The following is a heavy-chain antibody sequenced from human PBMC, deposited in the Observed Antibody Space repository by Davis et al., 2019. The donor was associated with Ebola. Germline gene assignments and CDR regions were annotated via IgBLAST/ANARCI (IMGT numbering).Heavy chain of an antibody. CDR3: ARGTDGYNPGGYFDS. V-gene: IGHV5-51*01. Sequence: GESLKISCKGSGYSFTSYWIGWVRQMPGKGLEWMGIIYPGDSDTSYSPSFQGQVTIPADKSISTAYLQWSSLKASDTAMYYCARGTDGYNPGGYFDSWGQGTLVTVSS. CDR1: GYSFTSYW. D-gene: IGHD5-24*01. CDR2: IYPGDSDT. J-gene: IGHJ4*02.